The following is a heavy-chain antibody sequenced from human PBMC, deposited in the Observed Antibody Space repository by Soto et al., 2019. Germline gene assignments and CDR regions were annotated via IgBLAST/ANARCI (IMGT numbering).Heavy chain of an antibody. Sequence: PSETLSLTCTVSGGSISSGGYYWNWIRQHPGKGLEWIGYIYYSGSTYYNPSLKSRVTMSVDTSKNQFSLKLSSVTAADTAVYYCARARSETYLRNSFDPWGQGTLVTVSS. CDR1: GGSISSGGYY. J-gene: IGHJ5*02. CDR3: ARARSETYLRNSFDP. V-gene: IGHV4-31*03. D-gene: IGHD3-10*01. CDR2: IYYSGST.